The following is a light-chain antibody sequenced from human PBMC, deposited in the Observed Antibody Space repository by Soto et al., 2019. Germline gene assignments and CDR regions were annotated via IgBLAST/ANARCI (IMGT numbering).Light chain of an antibody. CDR3: QQYNSYWM. Sequence: DIQITQSPSSQSASVGDRVTITCRASQSIRTYLNWYQQKPGKAPKLLIYDASILESGVPSRFSGSGSGTEFTLTISSLQPDDFATYYCQQYNSYWMFGLGTKVDIK. CDR1: QSIRTY. CDR2: DAS. V-gene: IGKV1-5*01. J-gene: IGKJ1*01.